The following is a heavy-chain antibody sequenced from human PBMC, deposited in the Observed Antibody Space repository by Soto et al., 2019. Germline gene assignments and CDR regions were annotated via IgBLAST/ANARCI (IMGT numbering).Heavy chain of an antibody. CDR2: VYTSGYS. CDR3: AREPTTAGTVNWFDP. CDR1: GGSISSDY. J-gene: IGHJ5*02. V-gene: IGHV4-4*07. Sequence: VQLQESGPGLVKPSETLSLICTVSGGSISSDYLSWIRQPAGKGLEWIGRVYTSGYSNSNPSLRSRVTMSVDTSKKQFSLNLSSVTAADTAVYYCAREPTTAGTVNWFDPWGQGTLFTVSS. D-gene: IGHD6-13*01.